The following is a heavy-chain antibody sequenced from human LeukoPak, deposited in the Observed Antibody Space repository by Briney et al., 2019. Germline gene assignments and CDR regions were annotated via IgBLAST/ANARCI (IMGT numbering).Heavy chain of an antibody. D-gene: IGHD6-6*01. CDR3: ARVDAALDY. CDR1: GFTFSSYG. V-gene: IGHV3-33*01. J-gene: IGHJ4*02. CDR2: IRYDGSNK. Sequence: GRSLRLSCAASGFTFSSYGMHWVRQAPGKGLEWVAFIRYDGSNKYYADSVKGRFTISRDNARNSLYLQMNSLRAEDTAIYYCARVDAALDYWGQGTLVTVSS.